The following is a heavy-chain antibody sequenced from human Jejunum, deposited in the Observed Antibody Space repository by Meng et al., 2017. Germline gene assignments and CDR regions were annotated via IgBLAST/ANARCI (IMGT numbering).Heavy chain of an antibody. D-gene: IGHD2-8*01. CDR3: AADVLDHPPQIDY. CDR2: VRSKADDETR. CDR1: GFTFRSAW. Sequence: GESLKISCAASGFTFRSAWMSWVRQAPGKGLEWVGRVRSKADDETREYAAPVNDRFIISRDDSKDMLYLQINSLKIEDTGIYYCAADVLDHPPQIDYWGQGTLVTVSS. J-gene: IGHJ4*02. V-gene: IGHV3-15*01.